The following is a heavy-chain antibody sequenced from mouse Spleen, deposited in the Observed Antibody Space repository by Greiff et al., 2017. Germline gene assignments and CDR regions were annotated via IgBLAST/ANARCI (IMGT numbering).Heavy chain of an antibody. J-gene: IGHJ2*01. D-gene: IGHD2-3*01. Sequence: VQLQQSGPELVKPGASVKISCKASGYTFTDYNMHWVKQSHGKSLEWIGYIYPYNGGTGYNQKFKSKATLTVDNSSSTAYMELRSLTSEDSAVYYCARRGDGYYLDYWGQGTTLTVSS. CDR1: GYTFTDYN. V-gene: IGHV1S29*02. CDR3: ARRGDGYYLDY. CDR2: IYPYNGGT.